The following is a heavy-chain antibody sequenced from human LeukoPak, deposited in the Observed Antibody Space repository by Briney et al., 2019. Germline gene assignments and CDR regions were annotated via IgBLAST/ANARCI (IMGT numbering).Heavy chain of an antibody. CDR3: ARGLRYSDY. CDR2: MYHSGST. CDR1: GGSISNISYY. J-gene: IGHJ4*02. V-gene: IGHV4-39*07. Sequence: SETLSLTCTVSGGSISNISYYWGWIRQPPGKGLEWIGFMYHSGSTYSNPSLKSRVTISVDTSKNQFSLKLNSVTAADTAVYYCARGLRYSDYWGQGIVVTVSS. D-gene: IGHD3-9*01.